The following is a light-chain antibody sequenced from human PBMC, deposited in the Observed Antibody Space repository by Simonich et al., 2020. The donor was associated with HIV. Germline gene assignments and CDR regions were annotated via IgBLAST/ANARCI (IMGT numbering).Light chain of an antibody. CDR1: QSVLYSSSNKND. CDR3: QQYYSIQYT. CDR2: WAS. Sequence: DIVMTQSPDSLAVSLGERATINCKSSQSVLYSSSNKNDLAWYQQKPGQPPKLLIYWASTRESGVPDRFSGSGSGTVFTLTISSLQAEDVAVYYCQQYYSIQYTFGQGTKLEIK. V-gene: IGKV4-1*01. J-gene: IGKJ2*01.